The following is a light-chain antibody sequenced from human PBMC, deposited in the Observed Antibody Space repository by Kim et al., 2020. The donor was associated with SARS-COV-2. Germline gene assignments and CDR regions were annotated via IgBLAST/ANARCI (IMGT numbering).Light chain of an antibody. CDR1: SIGAYS. CDR2: YDN. J-gene: IGLJ3*02. Sequence: APGETARISCGGHSIGAYSVHWYLQKPGQAPTVVIYYDNDRPSGIPDRFSGSNSGNTATLTISGVDAGDEADYYCQVWDSIGGHPVFGGGTQLTVL. V-gene: IGLV3-21*01. CDR3: QVWDSIGGHPV.